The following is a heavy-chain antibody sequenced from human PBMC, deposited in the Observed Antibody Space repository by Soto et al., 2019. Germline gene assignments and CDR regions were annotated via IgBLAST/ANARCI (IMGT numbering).Heavy chain of an antibody. CDR3: ARDLGGSPSTILGVVTWDYYYYGWDV. Sequence: GASVKVSCKASGYTFTSYDINWVRQATGQGLEWMGWMNPNSGNTGYAQKFQGRVTMTRNTSISTAYMELSSLRSEDTAVYYCARDLGGSPSTILGVVTWDYYYYGWDVWGQGTTVTV. CDR2: MNPNSGNT. J-gene: IGHJ6*02. CDR1: GYTFTSYD. V-gene: IGHV1-8*01. D-gene: IGHD3-3*01.